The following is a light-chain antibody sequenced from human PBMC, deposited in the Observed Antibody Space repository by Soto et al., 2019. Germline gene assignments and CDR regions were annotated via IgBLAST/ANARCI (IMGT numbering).Light chain of an antibody. CDR1: QSISKD. J-gene: IGKJ1*01. CDR3: QQSSITKWT. V-gene: IGKV1-39*01. Sequence: DIQMTQSPSSLSASVGDRVTLTCRASQSISKDINWYQQKPGEAPILLIYDASTLQSGVPSRFRGAVSGSDFTLTITNLQTEEFATYFCQQSSITKWTFGLGTKVDI. CDR2: DAS.